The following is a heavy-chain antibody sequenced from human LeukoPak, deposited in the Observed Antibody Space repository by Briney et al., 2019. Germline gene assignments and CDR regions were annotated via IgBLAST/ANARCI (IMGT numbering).Heavy chain of an antibody. Sequence: SETLSLTCAVYGGSFSGYYWRWIRQPPGKGLEWIGEINHSGSTNYNPSLKSRVTISVDTSKNRFSLKLSSVTAADTAVYYCATYFTVTEYYFDYWGQGTLVTVSS. D-gene: IGHD4-11*01. CDR1: GGSFSGYY. V-gene: IGHV4-34*01. CDR2: INHSGST. J-gene: IGHJ4*02. CDR3: ATYFTVTEYYFDY.